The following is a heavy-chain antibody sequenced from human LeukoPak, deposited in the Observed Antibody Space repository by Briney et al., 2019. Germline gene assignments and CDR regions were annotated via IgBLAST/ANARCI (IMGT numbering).Heavy chain of an antibody. CDR1: GGSISSYY. V-gene: IGHV4-4*07. CDR2: IYTSGST. J-gene: IGHJ5*02. CDR3: ARSIGRYSSSHNWFDP. D-gene: IGHD6-13*01. Sequence: SETLSLTCTVSGGSISSYYWSWIRQPAGKGLEWIGRIYTSGSTNYNPSLKSRVTISVDTSKNQFSLKLSSVTAADTAVYYCARSIGRYSSSHNWFDPWGQGTLVTVSS.